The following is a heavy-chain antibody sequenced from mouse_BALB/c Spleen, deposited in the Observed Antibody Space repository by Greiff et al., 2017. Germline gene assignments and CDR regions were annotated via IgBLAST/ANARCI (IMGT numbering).Heavy chain of an antibody. J-gene: IGHJ4*01. CDR1: GYNFTSYW. Sequence: QVQLQQPGAELVKPGTSVKLSCKASGYNFTSYWINWVKLRPGQGLEWIGDIYPGSGSTNYNEKFKSKATLTVDTSSSTAYMQLSSLASEDSALYYCARYGSSYVYYAMDYWGQGTSVTVSS. CDR2: IYPGSGST. D-gene: IGHD1-1*02. CDR3: ARYGSSYVYYAMDY. V-gene: IGHV1-55*01.